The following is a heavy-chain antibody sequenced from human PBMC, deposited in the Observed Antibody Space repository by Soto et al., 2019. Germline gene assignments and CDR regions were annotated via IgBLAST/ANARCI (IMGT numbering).Heavy chain of an antibody. J-gene: IGHJ4*02. D-gene: IGHD2-15*01. Sequence: SETLSLTCTVSGGSISSYYWSWIRQPPGKGLEWIGYIYYSGSTNYYPSLKSRVTVSVDTSKNQFSLKLSSVTAADTAVYYCARHGSYCSGGSGYWPALYYFDYWGQGTLVTVSS. CDR2: IYYSGST. CDR1: GGSISSYY. V-gene: IGHV4-59*08. CDR3: ARHGSYCSGGSGYWPALYYFDY.